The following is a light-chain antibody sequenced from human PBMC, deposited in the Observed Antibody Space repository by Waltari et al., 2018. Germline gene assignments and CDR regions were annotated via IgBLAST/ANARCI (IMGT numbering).Light chain of an antibody. Sequence: DIQVTQSPSTLSASVGERVTITCRASQSISNWLAWYQQKPGKAPKLLIYKASSLKTGVPSRFSGGGSGTQFTLTISSLQPDDFATYYCQQYNSYLHTFGQGTKLEI. CDR1: QSISNW. CDR3: QQYNSYLHT. V-gene: IGKV1-5*03. CDR2: KAS. J-gene: IGKJ2*01.